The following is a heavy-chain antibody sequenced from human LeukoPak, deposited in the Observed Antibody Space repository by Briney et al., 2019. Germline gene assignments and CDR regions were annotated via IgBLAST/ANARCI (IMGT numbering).Heavy chain of an antibody. D-gene: IGHD2-21*02. CDR2: ISGSGGST. J-gene: IGHJ4*02. V-gene: IGHV3-23*01. Sequence: QAGGSLRLSCAASGFTFSSYAMSWVRQAPGKGLEWVSAISGSGGSTYYADSVKGRFTISRDNSKNTLYLQMNSLRAEDTAVYYCARDGADCGGDCYSDFDYWGQGTLVTVSS. CDR3: ARDGADCGGDCYSDFDY. CDR1: GFTFSSYA.